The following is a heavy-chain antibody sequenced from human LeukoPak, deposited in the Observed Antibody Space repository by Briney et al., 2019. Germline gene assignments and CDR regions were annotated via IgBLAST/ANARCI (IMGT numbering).Heavy chain of an antibody. CDR2: IKQDGSEK. J-gene: IGHJ4*02. CDR1: GFTFSSYW. CDR3: ARGLAAAGTNDY. Sequence: PGGSLRLSRAASGFTFSSYWMSWVRQAPGKGLGWVANIKQDGSEKYYVDSVKGRFTISRDNAKNSLYLQMNSLRAQDTAVYYCARGLAAAGTNDYWGQGTLVTVSS. D-gene: IGHD6-13*01. V-gene: IGHV3-7*01.